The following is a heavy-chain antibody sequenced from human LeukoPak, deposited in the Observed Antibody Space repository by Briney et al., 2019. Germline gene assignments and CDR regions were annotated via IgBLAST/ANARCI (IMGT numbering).Heavy chain of an antibody. V-gene: IGHV4-39*07. J-gene: IGHJ4*02. CDR1: GGSISSSSYY. Sequence: SETLSLTCTVSGGSISSSSYYWGWIRQPPGKGLEWIGNIYYSGSTYYNPSLKSRVTISLDTSKNQFSLKLSSVTAADTAVYYCARVPTTGPYYFDYWGQGTLVTVSS. CDR2: IYYSGST. D-gene: IGHD4-17*01. CDR3: ARVPTTGPYYFDY.